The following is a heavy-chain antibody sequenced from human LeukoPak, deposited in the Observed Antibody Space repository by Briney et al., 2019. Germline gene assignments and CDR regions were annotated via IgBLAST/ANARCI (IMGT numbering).Heavy chain of an antibody. V-gene: IGHV4-4*07. CDR1: GGSISSYY. D-gene: IGHD3-22*01. Sequence: SETLSLTCTVAGGSISSYYWSWIRQPAGKGLEWIGRIYTSGSTNYNPSLKSRVTMSVDTSKNQFSLKLSSVTAADTAVYFCARPYYYDSRIDPWGRGTLVTVSS. CDR2: IYTSGST. J-gene: IGHJ5*02. CDR3: ARPYYYDSRIDP.